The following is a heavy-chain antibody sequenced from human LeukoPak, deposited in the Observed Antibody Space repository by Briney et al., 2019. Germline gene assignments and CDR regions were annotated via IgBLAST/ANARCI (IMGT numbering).Heavy chain of an antibody. D-gene: IGHD3-10*01. Sequence: ASVKVSRKASGYTFTSYGISWVRQAPGQGLEWMGWISAYNGNTNYAQKLQGGVTMTTDTSTSTAYMELRSLRSDDTAVYYCARGPYYGSGSYNYYYGMDVWGQGTTVTVSS. V-gene: IGHV1-18*01. CDR2: ISAYNGNT. CDR3: ARGPYYGSGSYNYYYGMDV. J-gene: IGHJ6*02. CDR1: GYTFTSYG.